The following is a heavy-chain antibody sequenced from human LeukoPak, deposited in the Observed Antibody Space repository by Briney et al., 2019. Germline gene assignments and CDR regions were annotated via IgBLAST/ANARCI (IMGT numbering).Heavy chain of an antibody. Sequence: SETLSLTCTVSGGSISSYYRSWIRQPPGKGLEWIAYINYSGSTNYNPSLKSGVSISVDTSKNQFSLKLSSVTAADTAVYYCARSPEYYFWSGYYYYYYYMDVWGKGSTVTASS. V-gene: IGHV4-59*01. J-gene: IGHJ6*03. CDR1: GGSISSYY. D-gene: IGHD3-3*01. CDR2: INYSGST. CDR3: ARSPEYYFWSGYYYYYYYMDV.